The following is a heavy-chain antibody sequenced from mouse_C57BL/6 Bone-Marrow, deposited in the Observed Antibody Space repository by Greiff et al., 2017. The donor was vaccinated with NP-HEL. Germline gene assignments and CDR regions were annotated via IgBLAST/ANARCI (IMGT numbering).Heavy chain of an antibody. D-gene: IGHD1-1*01. Sequence: DVHLVESGGDLVKPGGSLKLSCAASGFTFSSYGMSWVRQTPDKRLEWVATISSGGSYTYYPDSVKGRFTISRDNAKNTLYLQMSSLKSEDTAMYYCARHRTTVVANWYFDVWGTGTTVTVSS. J-gene: IGHJ1*03. CDR1: GFTFSSYG. CDR3: ARHRTTVVANWYFDV. CDR2: ISSGGSYT. V-gene: IGHV5-6*01.